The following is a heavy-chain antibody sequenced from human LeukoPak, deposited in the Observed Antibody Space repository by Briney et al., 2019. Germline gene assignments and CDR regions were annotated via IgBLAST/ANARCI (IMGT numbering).Heavy chain of an antibody. CDR1: GASFSSHY. CDR2: YFDTGST. V-gene: IGHV4-59*11. J-gene: IGHJ4*02. D-gene: IGHD1-26*01. Sequence: SETLSLTCNVSGASFSSHYWTWIRQTPDKRLEWIGYYFDTGSTDYNPSLKSRVTMSVERSKNQFFLRLISVTAADTAVYYCVRSGWEFLTTWGPGTLVTVSS. CDR3: VRSGWEFLTT.